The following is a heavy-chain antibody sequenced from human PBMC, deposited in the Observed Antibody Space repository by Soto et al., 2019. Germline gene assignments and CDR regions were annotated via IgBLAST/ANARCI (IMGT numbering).Heavy chain of an antibody. CDR2: IYYSGST. D-gene: IGHD2-15*01. CDR3: ARRGSVGYFDY. Sequence: QLQLQESGPGLMKPSETLSLTCTVSGGSISSSSYYWGWIRQPPGKGLEWIGSIYYSGSTYYNPSLKSRVTISVDTSKNQYSLKLSSVTAADTAVYYCARRGSVGYFDYWGQGTLVTVSS. CDR1: GGSISSSSYY. V-gene: IGHV4-39*01. J-gene: IGHJ4*02.